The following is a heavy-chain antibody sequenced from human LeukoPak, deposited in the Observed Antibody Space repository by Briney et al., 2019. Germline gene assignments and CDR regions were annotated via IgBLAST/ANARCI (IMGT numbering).Heavy chain of an antibody. D-gene: IGHD5-24*01. Sequence: EASVKVSCKASGGTFSSYTISWVRQAPGQGLEWMGRIIPILGIANYAQKLQGRVTITADKSTSTAYMELSSLRSEDTAVYYCARETRRDRDGYPILDYWGQGTLVTVSS. CDR3: ARETRRDRDGYPILDY. J-gene: IGHJ4*02. CDR1: GGTFSSYT. CDR2: IIPILGIA. V-gene: IGHV1-69*04.